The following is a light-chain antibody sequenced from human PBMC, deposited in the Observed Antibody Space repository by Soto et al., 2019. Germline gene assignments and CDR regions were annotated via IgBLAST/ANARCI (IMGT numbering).Light chain of an antibody. CDR3: QQRSNWPLGII. CDR2: DAS. J-gene: IGKJ5*01. CDR1: QSVSSY. Sequence: EIVLTQSPATLSLSPGERATLSCRASQSVSSYLAWYQQKPGQAARLLIYDASNRATGIPARFSGSGSGTDVTLTISSLEPEDFAVYYCQQRSNWPLGIIFGQVTRLEIK. V-gene: IGKV3-11*01.